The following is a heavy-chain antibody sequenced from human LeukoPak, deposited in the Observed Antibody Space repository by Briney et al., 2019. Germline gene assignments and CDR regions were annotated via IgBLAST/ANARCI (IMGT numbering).Heavy chain of an antibody. CDR2: IRSKAYGGTT. Sequence: PGGSLRLSCTASGFTFGDYAIRWFRQAPGKGLEWVGFIRSKAYGGTTEYAASVRGRCTISRDDSKSIAYLQMNSLKTEDTAVYYCTRDEYRSSSWFRPSDYWGQGTLVTVSS. CDR3: TRDEYRSSSWFRPSDY. J-gene: IGHJ4*02. D-gene: IGHD6-6*01. V-gene: IGHV3-49*03. CDR1: GFTFGDYA.